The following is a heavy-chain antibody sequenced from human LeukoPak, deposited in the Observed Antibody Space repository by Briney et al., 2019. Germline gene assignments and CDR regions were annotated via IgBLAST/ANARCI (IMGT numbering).Heavy chain of an antibody. D-gene: IGHD4-23*01. CDR3: AQNYGGNSQAWFDP. Sequence: ASVRVSCKASGYTFTSYGISWVRQAPGQGLEWMGWISAYNSNTNYAQKLQGRVTMTTDTSTSTAYMELRSLRSDDTAVYYCAQNYGGNSQAWFDPWGQGTLVTVSS. CDR1: GYTFTSYG. V-gene: IGHV1-18*01. CDR2: ISAYNSNT. J-gene: IGHJ5*02.